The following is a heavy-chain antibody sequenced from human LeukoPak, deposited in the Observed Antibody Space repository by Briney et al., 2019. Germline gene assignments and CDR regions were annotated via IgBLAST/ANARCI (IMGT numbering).Heavy chain of an antibody. J-gene: IGHJ4*02. Sequence: SETLSLTCTVSGGSISSSSYYWGWIRQPPGKGLEWIGSTYYSGSTYYNPSLKSRVPISVDTSKNQFSLKLSSVTAADTAVYYCARVLGSPGYWGQGTLVTVSS. CDR3: ARVLGSPGY. V-gene: IGHV4-39*07. D-gene: IGHD3-10*01. CDR1: GGSISSSSYY. CDR2: TYYSGST.